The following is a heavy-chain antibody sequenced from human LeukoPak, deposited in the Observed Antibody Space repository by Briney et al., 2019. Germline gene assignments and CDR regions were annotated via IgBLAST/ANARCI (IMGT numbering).Heavy chain of an antibody. D-gene: IGHD1-26*01. V-gene: IGHV3-66*01. J-gene: IGHJ4*02. CDR1: GFTVSRNY. CDR3: ARGGVGATSPPDY. CDR2: IHSGGST. Sequence: GGSLRLSCVVSGFTVSRNYMSWVRQAPGKGLEWVSVIHSGGSTYYADSVKGRFTISRDNSKNTLYLQMNSLRAEDTAVYYCARGGVGATSPPDYWGQGSLVTVSS.